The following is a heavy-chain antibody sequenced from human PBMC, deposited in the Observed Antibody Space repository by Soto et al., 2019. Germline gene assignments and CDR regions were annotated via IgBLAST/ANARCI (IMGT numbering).Heavy chain of an antibody. Sequence: SETLSLTCSVFGGSMSPYYWSWIRQSPGKGLEWIANIYYRGNTNYNPSLESRVTISIDTSKNQFSLKLNSLTAADTAVYYCARHSKKTGDFDYYYGMDVWVQGTTVT. CDR1: GGSMSPYY. D-gene: IGHD7-27*01. CDR2: IYYRGNT. V-gene: IGHV4-59*08. CDR3: ARHSKKTGDFDYYYGMDV. J-gene: IGHJ6*02.